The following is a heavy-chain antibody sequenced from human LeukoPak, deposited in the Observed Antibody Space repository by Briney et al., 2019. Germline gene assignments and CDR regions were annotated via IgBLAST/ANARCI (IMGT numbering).Heavy chain of an antibody. D-gene: IGHD5-24*01. Sequence: GGSLRLSCAASGFIFSSYGMYWVRQAPGKGLEWVALIWFDGSNKYYADSVKGRFTISRDNSKNTLYLQMNSLGAEDTAVYYCARDGVQMATIEAGMDVWGQGTTVIVSS. V-gene: IGHV3-33*07. J-gene: IGHJ6*02. CDR2: IWFDGSNK. CDR1: GFIFSSYG. CDR3: ARDGVQMATIEAGMDV.